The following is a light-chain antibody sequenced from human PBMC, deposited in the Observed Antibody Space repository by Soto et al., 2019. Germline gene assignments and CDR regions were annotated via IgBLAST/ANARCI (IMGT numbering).Light chain of an antibody. CDR3: QHYSEA. J-gene: IGKJ1*01. V-gene: IGKV1-5*03. CDR1: QTISSW. Sequence: DIQMTQSPSTLSGSVGDRVTITCRASQTISSWLAWYQQKPGKAPKLLIYKASTLKSGVPSRFSGSGSGTEFTLTISSLQPDDFATYYCQHYSEAFGQGTKVDNK. CDR2: KAS.